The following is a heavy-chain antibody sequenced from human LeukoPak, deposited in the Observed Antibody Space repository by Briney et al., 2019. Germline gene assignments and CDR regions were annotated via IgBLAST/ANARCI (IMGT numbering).Heavy chain of an antibody. Sequence: SQTLSLTCTVSGGSISSGSYYWSWIRQPAGKGLEWIGRIYTSGSTNYNPSLKSRVTISVDTSKNQFSLKLSSVTAADTAVYYCARASARWLQFPNFDYWGQGTLVTVSS. D-gene: IGHD5-24*01. J-gene: IGHJ4*02. V-gene: IGHV4-61*02. CDR1: GGSISSGSYY. CDR2: IYTSGST. CDR3: ARASARWLQFPNFDY.